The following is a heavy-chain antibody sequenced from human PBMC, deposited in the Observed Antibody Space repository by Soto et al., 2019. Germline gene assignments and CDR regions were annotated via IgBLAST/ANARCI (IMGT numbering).Heavy chain of an antibody. CDR1: GDLFTTYW. J-gene: IGHJ4*02. CDR3: ARQWNFDY. V-gene: IGHV5-51*01. D-gene: IGHD5-12*01. Sequence: GESLKISCKASGDLFTTYWIAWVRQMPGQGLEWIGIINPIDSDTRYSPSFQGQVTISADKSISTTYLQWSSLKASDTAIYYCARQWNFDYWGQGTLVTVSS. CDR2: INPIDSDT.